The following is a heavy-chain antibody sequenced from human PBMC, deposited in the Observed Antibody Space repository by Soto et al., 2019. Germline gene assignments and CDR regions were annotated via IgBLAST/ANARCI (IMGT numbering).Heavy chain of an antibody. CDR3: VRERSGGMVDY. J-gene: IGHJ4*02. CDR2: TYYRSKWYN. V-gene: IGHV6-1*01. D-gene: IGHD2-15*01. CDR1: RGSVSSHSAS. Sequence: QNPLLPFAISRGSVSSHSASLNWIRQSPSRGLEWLGRTYYRSKWYNDYAVSVKSRITINPDTSKNQFSLQLNSVTPEDTAVYYCVRERSGGMVDYWGQGTLVTVSS.